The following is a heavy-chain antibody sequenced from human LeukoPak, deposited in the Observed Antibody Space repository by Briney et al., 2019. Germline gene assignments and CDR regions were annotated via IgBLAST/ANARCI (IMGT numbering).Heavy chain of an antibody. J-gene: IGHJ4*02. Sequence: GGSLRLSCAASGFTFSSYSMNWVRQAPGKGLEWVSSISSSSSYIYYADSVKGRFTNSRDNAKNSLYLQMNSLRAEDTAVYYCARAPYYYYDSSGYYYFDYWGQGTLVTVSS. CDR1: GFTFSSYS. CDR2: ISSSSSYI. CDR3: ARAPYYYYDSSGYYYFDY. D-gene: IGHD3-22*01. V-gene: IGHV3-21*01.